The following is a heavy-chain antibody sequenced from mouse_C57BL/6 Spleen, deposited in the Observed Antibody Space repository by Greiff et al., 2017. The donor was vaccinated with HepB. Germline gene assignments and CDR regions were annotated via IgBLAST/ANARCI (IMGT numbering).Heavy chain of an antibody. D-gene: IGHD2-1*01. V-gene: IGHV1-81*01. CDR1: GYTFTSYG. J-gene: IGHJ4*01. CDR2: IYPRSGNT. Sequence: VQLQQSGAELARPGASVKLSCKASGYTFTSYGISWVKQRTGQGLEWIGEIYPRSGNTYYNEKFKGKATLTADKSSSTAYMELRSLTSEDSAVYFCARRRDMVTTAEAMDYWGQGTSVTVSS. CDR3: ARRRDMVTTAEAMDY.